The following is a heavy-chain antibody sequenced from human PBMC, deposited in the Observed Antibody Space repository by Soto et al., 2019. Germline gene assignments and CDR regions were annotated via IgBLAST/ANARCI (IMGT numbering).Heavy chain of an antibody. J-gene: IGHJ6*02. CDR2: ISAYNGNT. CDR1: GYTFTSYG. V-gene: IGHV1-18*04. CDR3: ARDSSSWYISYYYYYYGMDV. D-gene: IGHD6-13*01. Sequence: ASVKVSCTASGYTFTSYGISWVRQAPGQGLEWMGWISAYNGNTNYAQKLQGRVTMTTDTSTSTAYMELRSLRSDDTAVYYCARDSSSWYISYYYYYYGMDVWGQGTTVTVSS.